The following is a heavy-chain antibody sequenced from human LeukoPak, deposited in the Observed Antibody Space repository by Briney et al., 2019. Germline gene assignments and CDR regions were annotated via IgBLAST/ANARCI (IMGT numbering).Heavy chain of an antibody. CDR2: MNPNSGNT. J-gene: IGHJ6*02. CDR3: ARVGCRSGGSCYSLRYYYYGMDV. Sequence: ASVKVSCKASGYTLTSYDINWVRQATGQGLEWMGWMNPNSGNTGYAQKFQGRVTMTRNTSISTAYMELSSLRSEDTAVYYCARVGCRSGGSCYSLRYYYYGMDVWGQGTTVTVSS. CDR1: GYTLTSYD. D-gene: IGHD2-15*01. V-gene: IGHV1-8*01.